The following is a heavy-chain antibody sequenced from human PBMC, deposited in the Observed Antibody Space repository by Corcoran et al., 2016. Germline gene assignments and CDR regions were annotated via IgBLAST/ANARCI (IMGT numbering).Heavy chain of an antibody. Sequence: EVQLVESGGGLVQPGGSLKLSCAASGFTFSGSAMHWVRQASGKGLEWVGRIRSKANSYATAYAASVKGRFTISRDDSKNTAYLQMNSLKTEDTAVYYCTRHDAKRDSLYYYYGMDVWGQGTTVTVSS. J-gene: IGHJ6*02. V-gene: IGHV3-73*02. CDR2: IRSKANSYAT. CDR3: TRHDAKRDSLYYYYGMDV. D-gene: IGHD2-21*01. CDR1: GFTFSGSA.